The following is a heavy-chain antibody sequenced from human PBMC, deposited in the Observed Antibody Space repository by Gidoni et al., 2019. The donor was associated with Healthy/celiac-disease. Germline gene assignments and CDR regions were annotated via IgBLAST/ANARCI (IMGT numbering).Heavy chain of an antibody. CDR2: ISSSSSYI. CDR3: ARDWPSYGGGFDY. J-gene: IGHJ4*02. Sequence: EVQLVESGGGLVKPGGSLSLSCAASGFTFSSYSMNWVRQAPGKGLEWVSSISSSSSYIYYADSVKGRFTISRDNAKNSLYLQMNSLRAEDTAVYYCARDWPSYGGGFDYWGQGTLVTVSS. V-gene: IGHV3-21*01. CDR1: GFTFSSYS. D-gene: IGHD4-17*01.